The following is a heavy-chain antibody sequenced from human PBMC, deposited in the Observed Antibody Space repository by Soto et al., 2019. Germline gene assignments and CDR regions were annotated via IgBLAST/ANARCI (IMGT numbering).Heavy chain of an antibody. CDR1: GGSISSSSYY. D-gene: IGHD6-19*01. CDR2: IYYRGST. Sequence: QLQLQESGPGLVKPSETLSLTCTVSGGSISSSSYYWGWIRQPPGKGLEWIGSIYYRGSTYHNPSLKSRVTICVDTSKNQFSLKLSSVTAADTAVYYCARQTGSGWPYYYYYMDVWGKGTPVTVSS. J-gene: IGHJ6*03. V-gene: IGHV4-39*01. CDR3: ARQTGSGWPYYYYYMDV.